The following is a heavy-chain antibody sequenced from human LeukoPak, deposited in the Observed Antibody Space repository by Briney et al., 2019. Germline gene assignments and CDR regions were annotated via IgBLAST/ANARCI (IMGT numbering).Heavy chain of an antibody. D-gene: IGHD3-10*01. Sequence: SETLSLTCDVSGGSITNSKWWTWLRQPPGKGLEWIGEIYHSGSSNYNPSLRSRVTMSVDKSKNQFSLKLYSVTAADTALYYCAGKDFGTQNFDFWGQGTLVTVSS. V-gene: IGHV4-4*02. CDR2: IYHSGSS. CDR1: GGSITNSKW. J-gene: IGHJ4*02. CDR3: AGKDFGTQNFDF.